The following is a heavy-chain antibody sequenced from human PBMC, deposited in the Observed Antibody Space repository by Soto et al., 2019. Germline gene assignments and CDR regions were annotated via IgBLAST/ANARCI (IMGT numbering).Heavy chain of an antibody. J-gene: IGHJ6*02. CDR2: IYHSGST. D-gene: IGHD3-10*01. CDR3: ARANYGSGRAMDV. CDR1: GGSISSSNW. V-gene: IGHV4-4*02. Sequence: SETLSLTCAVSGGSISSSNWWSWVRQPPGKGLEWIGEIYHSGSTNYNPSLKSRVTISVDKSKNQFSLKLSSVTAADTAVHYWARANYGSGRAMDVWGQVTTVIFCS.